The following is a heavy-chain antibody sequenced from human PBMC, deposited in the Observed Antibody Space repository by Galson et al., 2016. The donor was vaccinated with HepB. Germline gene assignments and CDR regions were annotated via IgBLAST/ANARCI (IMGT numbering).Heavy chain of an antibody. CDR3: ARLKRREVAATPSYFYGMDV. D-gene: IGHD2-15*01. V-gene: IGHV1-18*01. CDR1: GYTFTSYG. J-gene: IGHJ6*02. Sequence: SVKVSCKASGYTFTSYGISWVRQAPGQGLEWMGWISAYNGNTNYAQKVQGRVTMTTDTSTSTAYMELRSLRSDDTAVYYCARLKRREVAATPSYFYGMDVWGQGTLVTVSS. CDR2: ISAYNGNT.